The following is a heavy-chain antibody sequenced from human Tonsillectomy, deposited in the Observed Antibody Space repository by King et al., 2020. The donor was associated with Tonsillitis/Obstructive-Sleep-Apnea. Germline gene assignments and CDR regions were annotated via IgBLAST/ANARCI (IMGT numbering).Heavy chain of an antibody. D-gene: IGHD3-22*01. Sequence: QLVQSGGGLVKPGRSLRLSCTASGFTFGDYRMSWFRQAPGKGLEWVGFIRSKAYGGTTEYAASVKGRFTISRDDSKSIAYVQMSSLKTEDTAVYYCTRETYDSTGYIDYWGQGTLVAVSS. CDR2: IRSKAYGGTT. V-gene: IGHV3-49*05. J-gene: IGHJ4*02. CDR1: GFTFGDYR. CDR3: TRETYDSTGYIDY.